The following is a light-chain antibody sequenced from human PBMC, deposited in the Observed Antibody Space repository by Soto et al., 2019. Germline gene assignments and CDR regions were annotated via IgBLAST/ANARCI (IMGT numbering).Light chain of an antibody. Sequence: QSVLTQPPSVSGAPGQRVTISCTGTSSNIGAGQDVHWYRQLPGAAPKFLISDSNNRASGVPDRFSVSKSGASASLVITGLRAEDEGDYFCQSYGTSLSGLYVFGTGTKLTVL. CDR3: QSYGTSLSGLYV. CDR1: SSNIGAGQD. V-gene: IGLV1-40*01. CDR2: DSN. J-gene: IGLJ1*01.